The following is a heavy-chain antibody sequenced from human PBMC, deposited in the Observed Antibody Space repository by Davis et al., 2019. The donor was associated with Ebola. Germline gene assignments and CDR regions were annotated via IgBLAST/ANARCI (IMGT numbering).Heavy chain of an antibody. CDR1: AGTFSSYA. CDR2: IIPIFGTA. CDR3: ARDREGRWLQTRFDY. V-gene: IGHV1-69*13. D-gene: IGHD5-24*01. Sequence: SAQVSCKASAGTFSSYAISWVRQAPGQGLEWLGGIIPIFGTANYAQKFQGRVTITADESTSTAYMELSSLRSEDTAVYYCARDREGRWLQTRFDYWGQGTLVTVSP. J-gene: IGHJ4*02.